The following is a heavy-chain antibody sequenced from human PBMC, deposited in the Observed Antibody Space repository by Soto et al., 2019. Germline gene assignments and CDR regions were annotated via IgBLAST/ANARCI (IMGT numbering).Heavy chain of an antibody. D-gene: IGHD4-17*01. V-gene: IGHV3-43D*04. CDR1: GFTFDDYA. J-gene: IGHJ6*02. Sequence: GSLRLSCAASGFTFDDYAMHWVRQAPGKGLEWVSLISWDGGSTYYADSVKGRFTISRDNSKNSLYLQMNSLRAEDTALYYCVKGDYGGNSTPYYYGMDVWGQGTTVTVSS. CDR3: VKGDYGGNSTPYYYGMDV. CDR2: ISWDGGST.